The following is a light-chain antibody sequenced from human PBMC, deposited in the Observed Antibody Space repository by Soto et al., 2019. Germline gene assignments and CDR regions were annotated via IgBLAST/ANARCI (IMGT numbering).Light chain of an antibody. CDR1: QSLSTY. CDR2: AAS. V-gene: IGKV1-39*01. J-gene: IGKJ3*01. Sequence: DIQMTQSPSSLSASVGDRVTITCRASQSLSTYLNWYQQKPGKAPKLLIYAASSLQSGVPSRFSGSGSGTDFTLTISSLQPEDFATYYCQQSYTTLTFRPGTKVDIK. CDR3: QQSYTTLT.